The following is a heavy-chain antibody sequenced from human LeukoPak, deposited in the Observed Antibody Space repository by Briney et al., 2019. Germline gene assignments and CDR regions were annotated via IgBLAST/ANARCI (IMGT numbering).Heavy chain of an antibody. V-gene: IGHV3-23*01. CDR2: ISGSGGST. CDR1: GFTFSSYA. D-gene: IGHD3-22*01. Sequence: GGSLRLSCAASGFTFSSYAMSWVRQAPGKGLEGVSAISGSGGSTYYADSVKGRFTISRDNSKNTLYLQMKSLRAEDTAVYYCAGGLYDSSGYYQYYFEYWGQGTLVTVSS. J-gene: IGHJ4*02. CDR3: AGGLYDSSGYYQYYFEY.